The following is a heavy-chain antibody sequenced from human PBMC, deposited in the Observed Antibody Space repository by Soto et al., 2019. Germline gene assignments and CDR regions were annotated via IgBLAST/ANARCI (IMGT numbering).Heavy chain of an antibody. J-gene: IGHJ4*02. D-gene: IGHD1-26*01. V-gene: IGHV4-39*01. CDR2: IYYSGST. Sequence: PSETLSLTCTFSVVSISSSSYYCGWIRQPPWKGLEWIGSIYYSGSTYYNPSLKSRVTISVDTSKNQFSLKLSSVTAADTAVYYCARRRKWEILTSFEYWGQGTLVTVSS. CDR1: VVSISSSSYY. CDR3: ARRRKWEILTSFEY.